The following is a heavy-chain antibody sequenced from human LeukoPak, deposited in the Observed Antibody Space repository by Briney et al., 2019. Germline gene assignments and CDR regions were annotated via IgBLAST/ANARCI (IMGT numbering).Heavy chain of an antibody. Sequence: SETLSLTCTVSGGSISSYYWSWIRQPPGKGLEYIASFYDSGRTNYNPSLESRVTISVDTSKHQLSLQLNSVTAADTAVYYCARGRGPLGWTLGQGTLVTVSS. D-gene: IGHD2-15*01. J-gene: IGHJ5*02. CDR3: ARGRGPLGWT. V-gene: IGHV4-59*08. CDR2: FYDSGRT. CDR1: GGSISSYY.